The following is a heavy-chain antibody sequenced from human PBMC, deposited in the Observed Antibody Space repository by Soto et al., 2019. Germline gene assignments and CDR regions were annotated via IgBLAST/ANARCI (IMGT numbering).Heavy chain of an antibody. J-gene: IGHJ6*02. V-gene: IGHV6-1*01. CDR2: TYYRSKWYN. CDR1: GDSVSSNSAA. D-gene: IGHD6-13*01. Sequence: PSQTLSLTCAISGDSVSSNSAAWNGIRQSPSRGLEWLGRTYYRSKWYNDYAVSVKSRITINPDTSKNQFSLQLNSVTPEDTAVYYCVRDGANTAAGTELYYYYGMDVWGQGTTVTVSS. CDR3: VRDGANTAAGTELYYYYGMDV.